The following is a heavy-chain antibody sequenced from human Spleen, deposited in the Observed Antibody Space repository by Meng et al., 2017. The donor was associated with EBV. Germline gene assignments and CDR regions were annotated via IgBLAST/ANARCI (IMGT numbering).Heavy chain of an antibody. J-gene: IGHJ4*02. Sequence: QVRVLQWGAGLLKPSEPLSRTCAVYGGSFSGYGWTWIRQPPGKGLEWIGEINHSGSANYKPSLKSRVTISVDTSKKQFSLKLSSVTAADTAVYYCARGLDDISGYSPAQLDYWGQGTLVTVSS. CDR3: ARGLDDISGYSPAQLDY. D-gene: IGHD3-22*01. V-gene: IGHV4-34*01. CDR2: INHSGSA. CDR1: GGSFSGYG.